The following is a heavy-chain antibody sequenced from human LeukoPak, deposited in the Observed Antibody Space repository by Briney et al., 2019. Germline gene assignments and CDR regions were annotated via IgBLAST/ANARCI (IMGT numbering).Heavy chain of an antibody. D-gene: IGHD6-19*01. Sequence: PSETLSLTCTVSGGSISSSSYYWGWIRQPPGKGLEWIGSIYYSGSTYYNPSLKSRVTISVDTSKNQFSLKLSSVTAADTAVYYCARARKSSGWDNPDYWGQGTLVTVSS. CDR2: IYYSGST. J-gene: IGHJ4*02. V-gene: IGHV4-39*01. CDR3: ARARKSSGWDNPDY. CDR1: GGSISSSSYY.